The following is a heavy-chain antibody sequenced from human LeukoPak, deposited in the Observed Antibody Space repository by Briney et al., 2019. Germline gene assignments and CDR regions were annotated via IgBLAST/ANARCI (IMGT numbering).Heavy chain of an antibody. CDR1: GGSFSGYY. J-gene: IGHJ4*02. CDR3: ARAPHFFDTSGSRYYFDT. V-gene: IGHV4-34*01. Sequence: SETLSLTCAVYGGSFSGYYWSWIRQPPGKGLEWVASIYYSGNAYYNPSLMSRVTISIDTSKNQFSLNLSSVTAADTAVYYCARAPHFFDTSGSRYYFDTWGQGTLVTVSS. CDR2: IYYSGNA. D-gene: IGHD3-22*01.